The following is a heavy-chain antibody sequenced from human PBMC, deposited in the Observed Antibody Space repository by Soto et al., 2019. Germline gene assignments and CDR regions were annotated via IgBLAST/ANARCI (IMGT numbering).Heavy chain of an antibody. CDR1: GYTFTSYD. V-gene: IGHV1-8*01. D-gene: IGHD3-3*01. CDR2: MNPNSGNT. J-gene: IGHJ6*02. CDR3: ARGRTGYDFWSGYYYYYYGMDV. Sequence: GASVKVSCKASGYTFTSYDINWVRQATGQGLEWMGWMNPNSGNTGYAQKFQGRVTMTRNTSISTAYMELSSLRSEDTAVYYCARGRTGYDFWSGYYYYYYGMDVWGQGTTVTV.